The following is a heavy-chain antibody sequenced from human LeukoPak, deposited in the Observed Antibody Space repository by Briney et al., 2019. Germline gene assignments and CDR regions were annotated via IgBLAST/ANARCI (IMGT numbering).Heavy chain of an antibody. CDR3: ARERDRCTSCQPAFDI. D-gene: IGHD2-2*01. Sequence: SETLSLTCTVSGGSISSYYWSWIRQPPGKGLEWIGYIYYSGSTNYNLSLKSRVTISVDTSKNQFSLKLSSVTAADTVVYYCARERDRCTSCQPAFDIWGQGTMVTVSS. CDR2: IYYSGST. CDR1: GGSISSYY. V-gene: IGHV4-59*01. J-gene: IGHJ3*02.